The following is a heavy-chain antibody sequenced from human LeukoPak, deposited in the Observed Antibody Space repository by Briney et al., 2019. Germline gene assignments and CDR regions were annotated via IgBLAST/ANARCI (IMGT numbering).Heavy chain of an antibody. V-gene: IGHV4-4*07. CDR1: GGSISSYY. J-gene: IGHJ4*02. Sequence: SETLSLTCTVSGGSISSYYWSWIRQPAGKGLEWIGRIYTSGSTNYNPSLKSRVTMSVDTSKNRFSLKLSSVTAADTAVYYCARDSRRIAAAGTLEIWGQGTLVTVSS. D-gene: IGHD6-13*01. CDR3: ARDSRRIAAAGTLEI. CDR2: IYTSGST.